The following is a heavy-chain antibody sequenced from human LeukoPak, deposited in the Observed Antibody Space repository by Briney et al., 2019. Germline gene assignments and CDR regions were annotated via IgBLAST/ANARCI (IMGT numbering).Heavy chain of an antibody. V-gene: IGHV3-23*01. J-gene: IGHJ3*02. CDR2: ISGSGGST. CDR3: AKVSSGGYLAADAFDI. CDR1: GFTFSSYA. Sequence: GGSLRLSCAASGFTFSSYAMSWVRQAPGKGLEWVSAISGSGGSTYYADSVKGRFTISRDNSKNTLYLQMNSLRAEDTAVYYCAKVSSGGYLAADAFDIWGQGTMVTVSS. D-gene: IGHD2-15*01.